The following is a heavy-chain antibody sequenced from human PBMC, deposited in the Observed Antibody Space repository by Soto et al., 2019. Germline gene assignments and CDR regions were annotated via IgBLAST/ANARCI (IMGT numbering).Heavy chain of an antibody. CDR1: GYTFTSYA. V-gene: IGHV1-3*01. D-gene: IGHD6-19*01. Sequence: GASVKVSCKASGYTFTSYAMHWLRQAPGQRLEWMGWINAGNGNTKYSQKFQGRVTITRDTSASTAYMELSSLRSEDTAVYYCARGPRSGWFFFDYWGQGTQVTVSS. CDR2: INAGNGNT. J-gene: IGHJ4*02. CDR3: ARGPRSGWFFFDY.